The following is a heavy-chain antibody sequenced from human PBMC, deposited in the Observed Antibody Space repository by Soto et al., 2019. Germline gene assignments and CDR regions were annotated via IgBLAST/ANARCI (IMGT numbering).Heavy chain of an antibody. D-gene: IGHD4-17*01. V-gene: IGHV4-59*01. CDR3: ARADYGDYVGAVGWFDP. CDR2: IYYSGST. Sequence: SETLSLTCTVSGGSISSYYWSWIRQPPGKGLEWIGYIYYSGSTNYNPSLKSRVTISVDTSKNQFSLKLSSVTAADTAVYYCARADYGDYVGAVGWFDPWGQGTLVTVSS. CDR1: GGSISSYY. J-gene: IGHJ5*02.